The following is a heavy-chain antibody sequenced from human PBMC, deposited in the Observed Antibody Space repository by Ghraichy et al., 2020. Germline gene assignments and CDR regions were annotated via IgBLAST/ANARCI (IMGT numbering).Heavy chain of an antibody. D-gene: IGHD3-22*01. CDR3: ARERSSGYPLYGMDV. Sequence: ASVKVSCKASGYTFTSYYMHWVRQAPGQGLEWMGIINPSGGSTSYAQKFQGRVTMTRDTSTSTVYMELSSLRSEDTAVYYCARERSSGYPLYGMDVWGQGTTVTVSS. CDR1: GYTFTSYY. CDR2: INPSGGST. J-gene: IGHJ6*02. V-gene: IGHV1-46*01.